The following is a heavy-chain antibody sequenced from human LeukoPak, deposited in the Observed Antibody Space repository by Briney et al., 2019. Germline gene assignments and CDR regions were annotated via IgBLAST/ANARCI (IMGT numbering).Heavy chain of an antibody. CDR3: ASQGVVRSAFDI. J-gene: IGHJ3*02. CDR2: IYYSGST. V-gene: IGHV4-31*03. Sequence: SETLSLTCSVSGGSISSGGCYWSWIRPHPGTGREWIGNIYYSGSTYYNTSLKSRVTISVDTSKNQFSLKLSSVTAADTAVYYCASQGVVRSAFDIWGQGTMVTVSS. D-gene: IGHD2-15*01. CDR1: GGSISSGGCY.